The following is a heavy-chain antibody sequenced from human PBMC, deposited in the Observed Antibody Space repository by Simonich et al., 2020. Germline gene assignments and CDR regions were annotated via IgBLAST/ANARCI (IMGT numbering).Heavy chain of an antibody. D-gene: IGHD3-16*01. CDR3: ARGCGGMSRGYVDY. CDR1: GYTFTSYD. V-gene: IGHV1-8*03. J-gene: IGHJ4*02. CDR2: MNPNSGNT. Sequence: QVQLVQSGAEVKKPGASVKVSCKASGYTFTSYDINLLRQATGQGLEWMVWMNPNSGNTGYAQKFQGRVTITRNTSISTAYMALSRLRSEDTAVYYCARGCGGMSRGYVDYWGQGTLVTVSS.